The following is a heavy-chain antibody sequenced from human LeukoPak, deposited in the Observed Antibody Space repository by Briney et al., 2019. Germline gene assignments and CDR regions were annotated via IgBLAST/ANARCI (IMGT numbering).Heavy chain of an antibody. CDR2: IIPIFGTA. CDR3: ASDHCSGGSCYPRYYYGMDV. J-gene: IGHJ6*04. CDR1: GGTFSSYA. V-gene: IGHV1-69*01. Sequence: SVKVSCKASGGTFSSYAISWVRQAPGQGLEWMGGIIPIFGTANYAQKFQGRVTITADESTSTAYMELSSLRPEDTAVYYCASDHCSGGSCYPRYYYGMDVWGKGTTVTVSS. D-gene: IGHD2-15*01.